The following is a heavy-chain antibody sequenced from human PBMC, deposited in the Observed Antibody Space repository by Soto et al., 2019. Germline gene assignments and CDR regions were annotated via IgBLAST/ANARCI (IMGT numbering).Heavy chain of an antibody. CDR2: IYYSGST. CDR3: ASTPQWTVGSSYYFDY. CDR1: GGSISSSSYY. V-gene: IGHV4-39*01. J-gene: IGHJ4*02. Sequence: SETLSLTCTVSGGSISSSSYYWGWIRQPPGKGLEWIGSIYYSGSTYYNPSLKSRVTISVDTSKNQFSLKLSSVTAADTAVYYCASTPQWTVGSSYYFDYWGQGTLVTVSS. D-gene: IGHD2-15*01.